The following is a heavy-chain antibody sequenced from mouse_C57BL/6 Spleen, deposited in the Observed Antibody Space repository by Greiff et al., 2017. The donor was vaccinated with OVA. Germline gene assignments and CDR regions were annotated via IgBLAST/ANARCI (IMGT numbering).Heavy chain of an antibody. V-gene: IGHV5-6*01. CDR2: ISSGGSYT. Sequence: EVQLQESGGDLVKPGGSLKLSCAASGFTFSSYGMSWVRQTPDKRLEWVATISSGGSYTYYPDSVKGRFTISRDNAKNTLYLQMSSLKSEDTAMYYCARLEDYGSSPFDYWGQGTTLTVSS. D-gene: IGHD1-1*01. J-gene: IGHJ2*01. CDR1: GFTFSSYG. CDR3: ARLEDYGSSPFDY.